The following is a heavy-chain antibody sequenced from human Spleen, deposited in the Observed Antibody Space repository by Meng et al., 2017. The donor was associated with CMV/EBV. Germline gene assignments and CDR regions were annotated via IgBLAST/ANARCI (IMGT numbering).Heavy chain of an antibody. J-gene: IGHJ6*02. Sequence: SETLSLTCTVSGGSISRYYWSWIRQPPGKGLEWIGYISNSGSTSYNPSLKSRVNMSIATSENQFSLRLRSVTAADTAMYYCARVLSSYYGMDVWGQGTTVTVSS. CDR2: ISNSGST. D-gene: IGHD2-15*01. CDR3: ARVLSSYYGMDV. CDR1: GGSISRYY. V-gene: IGHV4-59*01.